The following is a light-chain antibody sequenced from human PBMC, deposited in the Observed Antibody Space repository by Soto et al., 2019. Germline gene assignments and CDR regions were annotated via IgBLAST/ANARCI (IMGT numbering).Light chain of an antibody. J-gene: IGKJ4*01. CDR3: QLLT. Sequence: EIVLTQSPGTLSLSPGERATLSCKTSQTISSGFLALYQQKPGQAPRLLIYGASSRATGIPDRFSGSGSGTDFTLTISRLEPEDSAVYYCQLLTFGGGTKVEIK. CDR1: QTISSGF. CDR2: GAS. V-gene: IGKV3-20*01.